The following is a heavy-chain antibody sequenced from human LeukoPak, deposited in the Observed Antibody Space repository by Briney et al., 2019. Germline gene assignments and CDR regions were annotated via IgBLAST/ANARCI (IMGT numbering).Heavy chain of an antibody. CDR1: GGSISSYY. Sequence: SETLSLTCTVSGGSISSYYWSWIRQPAGKGLEWIGRIYTSGSTNYNPSLKSRVTMSVDTSKNQFSLKLSSVTAADTAVYYCARDVDFGIVGATRGDAFDIWGQGTMVTVSS. CDR2: IYTSGST. CDR3: ARDVDFGIVGATRGDAFDI. D-gene: IGHD1-26*01. J-gene: IGHJ3*02. V-gene: IGHV4-4*07.